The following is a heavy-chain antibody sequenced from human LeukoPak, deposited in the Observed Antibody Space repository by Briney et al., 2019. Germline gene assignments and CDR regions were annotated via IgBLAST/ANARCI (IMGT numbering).Heavy chain of an antibody. D-gene: IGHD2-2*01. Sequence: GGSLRLSCAASGFTFSSYAMHWVRQAPGKGLEWVAVIWYDGSNKYYADSVKGRFTISRDNSKNTLYLQMNSLRAEDTAVYYCARAAYCSSTSCYFYYYYYMDVWGKGTTVTVSS. J-gene: IGHJ6*03. CDR2: IWYDGSNK. V-gene: IGHV3-30*07. CDR3: ARAAYCSSTSCYFYYYYYMDV. CDR1: GFTFSSYA.